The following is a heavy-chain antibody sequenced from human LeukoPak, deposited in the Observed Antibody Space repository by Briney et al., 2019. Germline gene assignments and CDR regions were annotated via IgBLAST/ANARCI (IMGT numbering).Heavy chain of an antibody. Sequence: SETLSLTCAVYGGSFSGYYWSWIRQPPGKGLEWIGEINHSGSTNYNPSLKSRATISVDTSKNQFSLKLSSVTAADTAVYYCARLLRYFDWLIDYWGQGTLVTVSS. V-gene: IGHV4-34*01. J-gene: IGHJ4*02. CDR3: ARLLRYFDWLIDY. D-gene: IGHD3-9*01. CDR1: GGSFSGYY. CDR2: INHSGST.